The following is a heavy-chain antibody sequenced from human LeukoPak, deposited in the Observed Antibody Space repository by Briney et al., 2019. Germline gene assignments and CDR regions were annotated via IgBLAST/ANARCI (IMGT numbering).Heavy chain of an antibody. Sequence: GGSLRLSCAASGFTFSSYGMHWVRQAPGKGLEWVSAISGSGGSTYYADSVKGRFTISRDNSKNTLYLQMNSLRAEDTAVYYCAKDRLLRITMIGGAFDIWGQGTMVTVSS. J-gene: IGHJ3*02. CDR2: ISGSGGST. CDR1: GFTFSSYG. D-gene: IGHD3-22*01. V-gene: IGHV3-23*01. CDR3: AKDRLLRITMIGGAFDI.